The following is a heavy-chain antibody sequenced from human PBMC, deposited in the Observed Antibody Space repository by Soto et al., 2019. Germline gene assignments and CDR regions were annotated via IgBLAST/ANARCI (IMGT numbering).Heavy chain of an antibody. CDR2: IYYSGST. CDR3: ARRTTVKRGGAFDI. Sequence: SETLSLTCTVSGGSISSSSYYWGWIRQPPGKGLEWIGSIYYSGSTYYNPSLKSRVTISVDTSKNQFSLKLSSVTAADTAVYYCARRTTVKRGGAFDIWGQGTMVTVSS. V-gene: IGHV4-39*01. J-gene: IGHJ3*02. D-gene: IGHD4-17*01. CDR1: GGSISSSSYY.